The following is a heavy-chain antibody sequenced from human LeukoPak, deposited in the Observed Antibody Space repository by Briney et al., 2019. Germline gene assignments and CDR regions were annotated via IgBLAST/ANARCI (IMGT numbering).Heavy chain of an antibody. CDR3: ARSSVVTAMVHLEF. V-gene: IGHV1-69*06. Sequence: ASVKVSCKASGGTFTSYAISWVRQAPGQGLEWMGGIIPIFGAANYAQKFQGRVTITADKSTSTSYMELSSLRSEDTAVYYCARSSVVTAMVHLEFWGQGTLVTVPS. J-gene: IGHJ4*02. CDR1: GGTFTSYA. D-gene: IGHD2-21*02. CDR2: IIPIFGAA.